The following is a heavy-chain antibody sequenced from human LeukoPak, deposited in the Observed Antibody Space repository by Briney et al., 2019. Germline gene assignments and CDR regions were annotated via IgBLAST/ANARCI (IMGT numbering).Heavy chain of an antibody. J-gene: IGHJ4*02. CDR1: GFTFSSYA. CDR2: ISGSGGST. Sequence: PGGSLRLSCAASGFTFSSYAMSWVRQAPGKGLEWVSAISGSGGSTYYADSVKGRFTISRDNSKNTLYLQMNSLRAEDTAVYYCARDTDSYGDYLGWGQGTLVTVSS. CDR3: ARDTDSYGDYLG. D-gene: IGHD4-17*01. V-gene: IGHV3-23*01.